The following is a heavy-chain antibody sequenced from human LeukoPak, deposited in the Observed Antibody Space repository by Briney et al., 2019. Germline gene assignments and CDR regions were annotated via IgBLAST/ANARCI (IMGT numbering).Heavy chain of an antibody. CDR2: IYYSGST. J-gene: IGHJ4*02. CDR1: GGSISSYY. D-gene: IGHD3-3*01. Sequence: PSETLSLTCTVSGGSISSYYWSWIRQPPGKGLEWIGYIYYSGSTNYNPSLKSRVTISVDTPKNQFSLKLSSVTAADTAVYYCARHYDFWSGYFDYWGQGTLVTVSS. CDR3: ARHYDFWSGYFDY. V-gene: IGHV4-59*01.